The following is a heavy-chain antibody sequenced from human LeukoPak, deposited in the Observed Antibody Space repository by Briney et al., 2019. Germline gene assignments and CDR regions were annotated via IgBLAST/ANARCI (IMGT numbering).Heavy chain of an antibody. CDR3: ARDSTMVRGVIWDYYYSMDV. CDR1: GGTFSSYA. D-gene: IGHD3-10*01. Sequence: ASVKVSCKASGGTFSSYAISWVRQAPGQGLEWMGGIIPIFGTANYAQKFQGRVTVTADKSTSTAYMELSSLRSEDTAVYYCARDSTMVRGVIWDYYYSMDVWGKGTTVTVSS. J-gene: IGHJ6*04. CDR2: IIPIFGTA. V-gene: IGHV1-69*06.